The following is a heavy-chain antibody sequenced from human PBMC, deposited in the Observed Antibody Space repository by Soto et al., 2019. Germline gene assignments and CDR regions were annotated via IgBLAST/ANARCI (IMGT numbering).Heavy chain of an antibody. CDR3: ARDGDSSSPTLTFYYYYYGMDV. J-gene: IGHJ6*02. CDR2: ISAYNGNT. V-gene: IGHV1-18*01. D-gene: IGHD6-6*01. CDR1: GGTFSSYT. Sequence: ASVKVSCKASGGTFSSYTISWVRQAPGQGLEWMGWISAYNGNTNYAQKLQGRVTMTTDTSTSTAYMELRSLRSDDPAVYYCARDGDSSSPTLTFYYYYYGMDVWGQGTTVTVSS.